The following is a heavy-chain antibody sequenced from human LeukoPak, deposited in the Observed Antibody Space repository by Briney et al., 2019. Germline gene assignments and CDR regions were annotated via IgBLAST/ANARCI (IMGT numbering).Heavy chain of an antibody. J-gene: IGHJ4*02. CDR3: ARVYCSSTSCLFGY. CDR1: GGSISSGDYY. V-gene: IGHV4-30-4*01. CDR2: IYYSGST. D-gene: IGHD2-2*01. Sequence: PSETLSLTCTVSGGSISSGDYYWSWIRQPPGKGLEWIGYIYYSGSTYYNPSLKSRVTISVDTSKNQFSLKLSSMTAADTAVYYCARVYCSSTSCLFGYWGQGTLVTVSS.